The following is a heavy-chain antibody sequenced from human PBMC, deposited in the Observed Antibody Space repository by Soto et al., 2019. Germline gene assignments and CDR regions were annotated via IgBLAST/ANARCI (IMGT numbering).Heavy chain of an antibody. V-gene: IGHV1-3*01. CDR1: GYTFTSYA. Sequence: ASVKVSCKASGYTFTSYAMHWVRQAPGQRLEWMGWINAGNGNTKYSQKFQGRVTITRDTSASTAYMELSSLRSEDTAVYYCAVGYGSGSYYNPQGGLYWGQGTLVTVSS. D-gene: IGHD3-10*01. CDR3: AVGYGSGSYYNPQGGLY. CDR2: INAGNGNT. J-gene: IGHJ4*02.